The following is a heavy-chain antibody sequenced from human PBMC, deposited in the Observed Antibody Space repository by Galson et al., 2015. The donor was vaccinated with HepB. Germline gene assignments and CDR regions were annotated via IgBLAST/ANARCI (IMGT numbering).Heavy chain of an antibody. CDR1: AYNFTDYY. J-gene: IGHJ3*02. D-gene: IGHD3-16*01. V-gene: IGHV1-2*02. Sequence: SVKVSCKASAYNFTDYYMHWVRQAPGQGLEWMGWINPNSGGTNYAQKFQGRVTMTRDTSISTAYMELSRLRSDDTAVYYCARGSGKRGDDAFDIWCQGTMVTVSS. CDR2: INPNSGGT. CDR3: ARGSGKRGDDAFDI.